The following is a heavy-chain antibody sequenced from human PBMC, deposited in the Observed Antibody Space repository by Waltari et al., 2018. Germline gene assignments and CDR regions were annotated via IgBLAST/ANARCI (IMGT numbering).Heavy chain of an antibody. CDR3: ARGNRGRNDFWSGRFGSGSYYNFAF. CDR1: GYTFTSYD. D-gene: IGHD3-10*01. V-gene: IGHV1-8*02. J-gene: IGHJ4*02. CDR2: MNPNSGNT. Sequence: QVQLVQSGAEVKKPGASVKVSCKASGYTFTSYDINWVRQATGQGLEWMGWMNPNSGNTGYAQKFQDRVTMTRNTSISTADRELSSLRSEDTAVYYCARGNRGRNDFWSGRFGSGSYYNFAFWGQGTLVTVSS.